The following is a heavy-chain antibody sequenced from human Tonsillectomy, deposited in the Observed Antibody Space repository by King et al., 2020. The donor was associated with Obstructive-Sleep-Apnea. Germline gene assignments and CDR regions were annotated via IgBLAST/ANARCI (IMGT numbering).Heavy chain of an antibody. CDR3: TRYYFDSSGFGGMDV. D-gene: IGHD3-22*01. CDR1: GFTFNIYG. Sequence: QLVQSGGGVVQPGGSLRLSCAASGFTFNIYGMHWVRQAPGKGLEWGAVVWDDGSNTYYAKTVKGRFTVSREKSKKMLYLQMNSLRAEDTAVYYCTRYYFDSSGFGGMDVWGQGTTVTVSS. V-gene: IGHV3-33*01. J-gene: IGHJ6*02. CDR2: VWDDGSNT.